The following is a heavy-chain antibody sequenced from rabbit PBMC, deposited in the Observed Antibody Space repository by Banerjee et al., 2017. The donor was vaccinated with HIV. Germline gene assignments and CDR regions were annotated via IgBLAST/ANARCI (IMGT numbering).Heavy chain of an antibody. Sequence: QSLEESGGDLVKPGASLTLTCTASGFSFSSGYDMCWVRQAPGKGLEWIACIGAGSSGRTYYANWAKGRFTISKTSSTTVTLQMTSLTAADTATYFCARDLGGGTDFWGPGTLVTVS. CDR3: ARDLGGGTDF. J-gene: IGHJ6*01. CDR2: IGAGSSGRT. CDR1: GFSFSSGYD. D-gene: IGHD7-1*01. V-gene: IGHV1S40*01.